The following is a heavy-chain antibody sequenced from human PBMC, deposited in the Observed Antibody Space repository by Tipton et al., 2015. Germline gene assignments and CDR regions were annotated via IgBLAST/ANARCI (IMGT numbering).Heavy chain of an antibody. J-gene: IGHJ4*02. V-gene: IGHV1-8*02. CDR2: MNPNSGNA. CDR1: GYSFTSYG. D-gene: IGHD3-16*01. Sequence: QLVQSGAELKKPGASVKVSCKASGYSFTSYGIGWVRQAPGQGLEWMGWMNPNSGNAGYAQKFLGRVTMTRNTSLSTAYMELSSLRSEDTAVYYCARGAPPYDYVWGRFDYWGQGILVTASS. CDR3: ARGAPPYDYVWGRFDY.